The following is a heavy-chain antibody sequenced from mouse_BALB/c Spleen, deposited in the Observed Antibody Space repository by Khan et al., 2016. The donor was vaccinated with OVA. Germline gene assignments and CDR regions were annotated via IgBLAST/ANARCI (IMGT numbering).Heavy chain of an antibody. CDR2: IWGDGST. CDR1: GFSLTGFG. V-gene: IGHV2-6-7*01. Sequence: VQLKESGPGLVAPSQSLSITCTVSGFSLTGFGINWVRQPPGKGLEWLGMIWGDGSTDYNSALKSRLSISKDNSKSQVFLKMNSLQTDDTARYYCARERRLGGFAYWGQGTLVTVSA. CDR3: ARERRLGGFAY. J-gene: IGHJ3*01. D-gene: IGHD3-3*01.